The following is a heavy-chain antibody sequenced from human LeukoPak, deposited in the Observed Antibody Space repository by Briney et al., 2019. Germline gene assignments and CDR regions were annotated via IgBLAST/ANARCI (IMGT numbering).Heavy chain of an antibody. V-gene: IGHV3-23*01. CDR1: GFTFSSYA. Sequence: PGGSLRLSCAASGFTFSSYAMSWVRQAPGKGLEWVSAISGSGGGTYYADSVKGRFTISRDSAKNSLYLQMNSLRTEDTAVYYCARGESSAYPSPCWGQGTLVTVSS. CDR3: ARGESSAYPSPC. CDR2: ISGSGGGT. J-gene: IGHJ4*02. D-gene: IGHD3-22*01.